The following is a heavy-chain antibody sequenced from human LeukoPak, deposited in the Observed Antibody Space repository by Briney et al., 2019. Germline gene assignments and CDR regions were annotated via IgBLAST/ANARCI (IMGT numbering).Heavy chain of an antibody. CDR3: ARRSIAVTAFDI. D-gene: IGHD6-19*01. CDR1: GGSISSSSYY. V-gene: IGHV4-39*01. CDR2: ISYSGST. J-gene: IGHJ3*02. Sequence: SEALSLTRTVSGGSISSSSYYWGWIRQPPGKGLEWIGSISYSGSTYYTPSLKSRVTISVDTSKNQFSLRLRSVTAADTAVYYCARRSIAVTAFDIWGQGTMVTVSS.